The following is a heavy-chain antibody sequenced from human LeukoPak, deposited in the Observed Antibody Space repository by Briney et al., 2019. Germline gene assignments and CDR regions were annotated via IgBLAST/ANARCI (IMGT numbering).Heavy chain of an antibody. CDR3: AKDPSAYYYGSSGFPNWFDP. D-gene: IGHD3-22*01. V-gene: IGHV3-23*01. J-gene: IGHJ5*02. CDR2: ISGSGGST. CDR1: GFTFSSYA. Sequence: PGASLRLSCAASGFTFSSYAMSWVRQAPGKGLEWVSAISGSGGSTYYADSVKGRFTISRDNSKNTLYLQMNSLRAEDTAVYYCAKDPSAYYYGSSGFPNWFDPWGQGTLVTVSS.